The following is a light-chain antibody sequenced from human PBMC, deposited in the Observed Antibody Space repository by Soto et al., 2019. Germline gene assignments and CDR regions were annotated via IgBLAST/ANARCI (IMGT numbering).Light chain of an antibody. V-gene: IGKV1-5*01. Sequence: DIQMTQSPSTLSASVGDGVTITCRASQSISTWLAWYQQKPGKAPKLLIYDASNLDSGVPSRFSGSGSGTEFSLTISNLQPDDCATYYCQQYENYWTFGQGTRVEIK. CDR1: QSISTW. CDR3: QQYENYWT. J-gene: IGKJ1*01. CDR2: DAS.